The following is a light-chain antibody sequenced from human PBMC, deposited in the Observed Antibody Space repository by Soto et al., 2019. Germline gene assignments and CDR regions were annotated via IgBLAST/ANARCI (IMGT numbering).Light chain of an antibody. CDR3: AAWDDSLNGYV. J-gene: IGLJ1*01. CDR2: STS. V-gene: IGLV1-44*01. Sequence: QSVLTQPPSASGPPGQRVTISCSGSSSNIGTHTVNWYQQLPGTAPKLLIYSTSQRPSGVPDRFSGSKSGTSASLAISGLQSEDEADYYCAAWDDSLNGYVFGIGTKLTVL. CDR1: SSNIGTHT.